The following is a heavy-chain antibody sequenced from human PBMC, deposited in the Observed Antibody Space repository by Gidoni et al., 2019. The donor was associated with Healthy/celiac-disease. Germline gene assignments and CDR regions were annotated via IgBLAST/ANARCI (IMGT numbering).Heavy chain of an antibody. J-gene: IGHJ5*02. CDR1: GGTFSSYA. V-gene: IGHV1-69*01. Sequence: PGSSVKVSCKASGGTFSSYAISWVRQAPGQGLECMGGTIPIFGTANYAQKFQGRVTITADESTSTAYMELSSLRSEDTAVYYCERVKDCSSTSCYFWFDPWGQGTLVTVSS. D-gene: IGHD2-2*01. CDR2: TIPIFGTA. CDR3: ERVKDCSSTSCYFWFDP.